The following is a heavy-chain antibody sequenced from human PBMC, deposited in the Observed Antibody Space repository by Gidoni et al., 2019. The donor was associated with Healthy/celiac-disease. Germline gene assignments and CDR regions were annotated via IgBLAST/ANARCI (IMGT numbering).Heavy chain of an antibody. J-gene: IGHJ2*01. CDR3: ARVGNYYDSSGYYWYFDL. Sequence: EVQLVESGGGLVQPGGSLRLSCAASGFPFSSYWMSWVRQAPGKGLEWVANIKQDGSEKYYVDSVKGRFTISRDNAKNSLYLQMNSLRAEDTAVYYCARVGNYYDSSGYYWYFDLWGRGTLVTVSS. CDR2: IKQDGSEK. V-gene: IGHV3-7*01. CDR1: GFPFSSYW. D-gene: IGHD3-22*01.